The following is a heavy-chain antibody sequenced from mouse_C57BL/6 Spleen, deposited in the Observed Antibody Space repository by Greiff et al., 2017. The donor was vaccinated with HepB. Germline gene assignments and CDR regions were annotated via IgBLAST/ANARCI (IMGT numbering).Heavy chain of an antibody. V-gene: IGHV5-4*01. CDR2: ISDGGSYT. CDR3: ARDAWDGAWFAY. CDR1: GFTFSSYA. Sequence: EVQGVESGGGLVKPGGSLKLSCAASGFTFSSYAMSWVRQTPEKRLEWVATISDGGSYTYYPDNVKGRFTISRDNAKNNLYLQMSHLKSEDTAMYYCARDAWDGAWFAYWGQGTLVTVSA. J-gene: IGHJ3*01. D-gene: IGHD4-1*01.